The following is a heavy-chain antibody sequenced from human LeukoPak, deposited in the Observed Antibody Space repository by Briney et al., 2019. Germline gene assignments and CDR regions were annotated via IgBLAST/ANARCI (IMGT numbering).Heavy chain of an antibody. CDR1: GYSISSGYY. J-gene: IGHJ6*03. Sequence: SETLSLTCTVSGYSISSGYYWGWIRQPPGKGLDWIGEINHSGSTNYNPSLKSRVTISVDTSKNQFSLKLSSVTAADTAVYYCARLGYCSGGSCYSSYYYYYMDVWGKGTTVTVSS. CDR2: INHSGST. D-gene: IGHD2-15*01. CDR3: ARLGYCSGGSCYSSYYYYYMDV. V-gene: IGHV4-38-2*02.